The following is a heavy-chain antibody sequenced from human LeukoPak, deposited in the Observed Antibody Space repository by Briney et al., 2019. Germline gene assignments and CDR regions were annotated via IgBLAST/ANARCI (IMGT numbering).Heavy chain of an antibody. J-gene: IGHJ3*02. CDR1: GGTFSSYA. CDR2: IIPILGIA. V-gene: IGHV1-69*04. D-gene: IGHD5-24*01. Sequence: SVKVSCKASGGTFSSYAISWVRQAPGQGLEWMGRIIPILGIANYAQKFQGRVTITADKSTSTAYMELSSLRSEDTAVYYCARDPRRDGYNTVESFGIWGQGTMVTVSS. CDR3: ARDPRRDGYNTVESFGI.